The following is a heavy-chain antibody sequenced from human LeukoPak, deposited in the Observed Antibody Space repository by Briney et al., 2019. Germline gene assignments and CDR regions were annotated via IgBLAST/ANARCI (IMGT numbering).Heavy chain of an antibody. J-gene: IGHJ6*03. D-gene: IGHD3-10*01. CDR1: GGTFSSYA. CDR3: ARGRSSMVRGYYYYYMDV. Sequence: ASVKVSCKASGGTFSSYAISWVRQAPGQGLEWMGGIIPIFGTANYAQKFQGRVTITADKSTSTAYMELSSLSSVTAADTAVYYCARGRSSMVRGYYYYYMDVWGKGTTVTISS. CDR2: IIPIFGTA. V-gene: IGHV1-69*06.